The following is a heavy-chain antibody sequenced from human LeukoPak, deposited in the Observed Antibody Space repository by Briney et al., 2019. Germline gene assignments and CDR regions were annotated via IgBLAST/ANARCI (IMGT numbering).Heavy chain of an antibody. CDR1: GGSISSSSYY. CDR3: ASHRHNGGHHS. J-gene: IGHJ4*02. Sequence: PSETLSLTCTVSGGSISSSSYYWGWVRQPPGKGLEWIGSIYYSGSTYYNSALNSRLTISVDTSKNQFSLNLASVTAADTAVYYCASHRHNGGHHSWGQGTLVTVSS. V-gene: IGHV4-39*01. D-gene: IGHD3-16*01. CDR2: IYYSGST.